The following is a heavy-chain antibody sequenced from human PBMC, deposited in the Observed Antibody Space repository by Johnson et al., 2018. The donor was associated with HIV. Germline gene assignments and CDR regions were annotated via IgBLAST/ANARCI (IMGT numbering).Heavy chain of an antibody. CDR3: ASKTPVVEDAFDI. D-gene: IGHD2-2*01. J-gene: IGHJ3*02. Sequence: EVQLVESGGGLVQPGGSLRLSCAASGITVGTNYMSWVRQAPGKGLEWVSVIFSGGSTYYADSVKGRFTISRDNSKNTLYLQMNSLRAEDTAVYYCASKTPVVEDAFDIWGQGTMVTVSS. CDR1: GITVGTNY. CDR2: IFSGGST. V-gene: IGHV3-66*02.